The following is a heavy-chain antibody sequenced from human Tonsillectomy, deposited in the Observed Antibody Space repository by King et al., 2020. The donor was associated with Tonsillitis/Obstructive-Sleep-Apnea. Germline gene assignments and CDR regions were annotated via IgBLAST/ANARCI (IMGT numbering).Heavy chain of an antibody. J-gene: IGHJ6*02. D-gene: IGHD3-16*02. CDR1: GYSFSSYW. V-gene: IGHV5-10-1*03. CDR3: AAAGDYVWGSYRPTAYYGMDV. Sequence: QLVQSGAEVKKPGESLRISCTGSGYSFSSYWINWVRQMPGKGLEWMGRIDPSDSYIDYSPSFQGHVTISADKSISTAYLQWSSLKASDTAMYYCAAAGDYVWGSYRPTAYYGMDVWGQGTTVTVSS. CDR2: IDPSDSYI.